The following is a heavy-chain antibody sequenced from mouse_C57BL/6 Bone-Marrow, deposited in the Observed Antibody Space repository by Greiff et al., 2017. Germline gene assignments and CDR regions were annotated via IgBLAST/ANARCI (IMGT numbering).Heavy chain of an antibody. Sequence: VQLQQPGAELVKPGASVKVSCKASGYTFTSYWMHWVKQRPGQGLEWIGRIHPSDSDTNYNQKFKGKATLTVDKSSSTAYMQLSSLTSEDSAVYYCATYGGYYGNYDWFAYWGQGTLVTVSA. CDR2: IHPSDSDT. CDR1: GYTFTSYW. CDR3: ATYGGYYGNYDWFAY. D-gene: IGHD2-1*01. V-gene: IGHV1-74*01. J-gene: IGHJ3*01.